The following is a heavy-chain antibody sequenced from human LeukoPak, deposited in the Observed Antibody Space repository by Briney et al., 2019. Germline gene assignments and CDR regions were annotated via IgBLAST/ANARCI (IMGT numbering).Heavy chain of an antibody. J-gene: IGHJ5*02. CDR2: INSDGSST. D-gene: IGHD6-13*01. CDR3: ARVGVGIAAAGTFDP. CDR1: GFTFSSYW. V-gene: IGHV3-74*01. Sequence: GGSLRLSCAASGFTFSSYWMHWVRQAPGKGLVWVSRINSDGSSTSYADSVKGRFTISRDNAKNTLYLQMNSLRAEDTAVYYCARVGVGIAAAGTFDPWGQGTLVTVSS.